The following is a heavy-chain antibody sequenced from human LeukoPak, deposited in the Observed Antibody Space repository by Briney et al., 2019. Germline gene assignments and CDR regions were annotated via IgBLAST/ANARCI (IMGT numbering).Heavy chain of an antibody. J-gene: IGHJ6*03. V-gene: IGHV1-69*06. CDR2: TA. CDR3: ARGPAGYYYYYYMDV. Sequence: SVKVSCKASGGTFSSYAISWVRQAPGQGLEWMGTANYAQKFQGRVTITADKSTSTAYMELSSLRTEDTAVYYCARGPAGYYYYYYMDVWGKGTTVTVSS. CDR1: GGTFSSYA.